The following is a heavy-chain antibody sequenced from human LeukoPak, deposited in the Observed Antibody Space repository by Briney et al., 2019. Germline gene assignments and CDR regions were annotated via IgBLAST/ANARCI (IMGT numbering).Heavy chain of an antibody. CDR3: ARVPYETDAFDI. V-gene: IGHV3-11*01. CDR1: GFTLSDYY. CDR2: ISSSGSTI. D-gene: IGHD5-12*01. Sequence: GGSLRLSCAASGFTLSDYYMSWIRQAPGKGLEWVSYISSSGSTIYYADSVKGRFTISRDNAKNSLYLQMNSLRAEDTAVYYCARVPYETDAFDIWGQGTMVTVSS. J-gene: IGHJ3*02.